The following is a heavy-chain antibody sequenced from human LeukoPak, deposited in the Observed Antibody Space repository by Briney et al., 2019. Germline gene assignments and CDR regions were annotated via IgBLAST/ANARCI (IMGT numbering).Heavy chain of an antibody. CDR2: ISGSGGST. J-gene: IGHJ4*02. V-gene: IGHV3-23*01. CDR1: GFTFSSYA. D-gene: IGHD3-9*01. Sequence: GGSLRLSCAASGFTFSSYAMSWVRQAPGKGLGWVSAISGSGGSTYYADSVKGRFTISRDNSKNTLYLQMNSLRAEDTAVYYCAKDVKVGIRYFDWLLYPEYWGQGTLVTVSS. CDR3: AKDVKVGIRYFDWLLYPEY.